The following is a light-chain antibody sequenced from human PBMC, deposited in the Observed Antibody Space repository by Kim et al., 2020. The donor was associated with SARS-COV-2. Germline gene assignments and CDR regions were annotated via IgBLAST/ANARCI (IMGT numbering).Light chain of an antibody. J-gene: IGLJ1*01. V-gene: IGLV2-8*01. Sequence: GQSVTISCTGTSSDVGGYNYVSWYQQHPGKAPNLIIYEVTKRPSGVPDRFSGSKSGNAASLTVSGLQAEDEAEYYCNSYAGNNRHVFGSGTKVTVL. CDR3: NSYAGNNRHV. CDR2: EVT. CDR1: SSDVGGYNY.